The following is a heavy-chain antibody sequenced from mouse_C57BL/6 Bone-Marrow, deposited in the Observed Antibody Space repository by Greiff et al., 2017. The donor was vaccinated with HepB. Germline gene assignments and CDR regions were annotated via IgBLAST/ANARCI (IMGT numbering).Heavy chain of an antibody. CDR1: GFTFSSYG. CDR3: ARHGIPMDY. V-gene: IGHV5-6*01. CDR2: ISSGGSYT. Sequence: EVKLVESGGDLVKPGGSLKLSCAASGFTFSSYGMSWVRQTPDKRLEWVATISSGGSYTYYPDNVKGRFTISRDNAKNTLYLQMSSLKSEDTAMYYCARHGIPMDYWGQGTSVTVSS. J-gene: IGHJ4*01.